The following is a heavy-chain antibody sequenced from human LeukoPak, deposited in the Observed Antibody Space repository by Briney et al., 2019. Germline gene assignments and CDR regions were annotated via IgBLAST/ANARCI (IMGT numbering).Heavy chain of an antibody. V-gene: IGHV4-39*01. Sequence: TSETLSLTCTVSGGSISSSSYYWGWIRQAPGKGLEWIGSIYYNGNTYYNPSLKSRVTISADKSKNQFSLKLSSVTAADAAVYYCARRGCSTTSCYPWDAFDIWGQGTMVTVSS. CDR2: IYYNGNT. CDR3: ARRGCSTTSCYPWDAFDI. D-gene: IGHD2-2*01. J-gene: IGHJ3*02. CDR1: GGSISSSSYY.